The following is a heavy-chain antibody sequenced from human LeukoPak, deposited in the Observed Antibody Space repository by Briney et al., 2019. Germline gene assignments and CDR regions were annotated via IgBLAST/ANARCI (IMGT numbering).Heavy chain of an antibody. V-gene: IGHV1-69*01. CDR2: IIPIFGTA. D-gene: IGHD3-10*01. Sequence: GSSVKVSCKASGGTFSSYAISWVRQAPGQGLEWMGGIIPIFGTANYAQKFQGRVTITADESTSTAYMELSSLRSEDTAVYYCAGDQPMVRGVHPLDYWGQGTLVTVSS. CDR3: AGDQPMVRGVHPLDY. J-gene: IGHJ4*02. CDR1: GGTFSSYA.